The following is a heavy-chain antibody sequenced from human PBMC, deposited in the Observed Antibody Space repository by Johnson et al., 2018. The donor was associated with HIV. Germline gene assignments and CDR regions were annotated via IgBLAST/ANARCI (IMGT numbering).Heavy chain of an antibody. D-gene: IGHD1-14*01. Sequence: QVQLVESGGGVVQPGRSLRLSCAASGFTLSNYGMHWVRQAPGKGLEWVAVIWHDGSNKYYADSVKGRFTISRDNSKNTLYLQMNSLRAEDTAVYYCAKGGSLTQDAPFDIWGQGTMVTVSS. CDR2: IWHDGSNK. J-gene: IGHJ3*02. CDR3: AKGGSLTQDAPFDI. CDR1: GFTLSNYG. V-gene: IGHV3-33*06.